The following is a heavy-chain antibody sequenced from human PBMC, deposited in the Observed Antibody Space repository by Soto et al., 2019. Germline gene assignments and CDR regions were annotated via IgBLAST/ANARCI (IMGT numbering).Heavy chain of an antibody. Sequence: ASVKVSCKASGYTFTGYYMHWVRQAPGQGLEWMGWINPNSGGTNYAQKFQGWVTMTRDTSISTAYMELSRLRSDDTAVYYCARERNYYDSSGYGNFDDWGQGTLVTVSS. CDR3: ARERNYYDSSGYGNFDD. V-gene: IGHV1-2*04. CDR2: INPNSGGT. CDR1: GYTFTGYY. J-gene: IGHJ4*02. D-gene: IGHD3-22*01.